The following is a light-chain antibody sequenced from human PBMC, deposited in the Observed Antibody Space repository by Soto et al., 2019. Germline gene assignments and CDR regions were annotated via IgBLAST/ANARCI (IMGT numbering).Light chain of an antibody. V-gene: IGKV3-20*01. J-gene: IGKJ1*01. Sequence: EFVLTQSPGTLSLSPGERVTPSCRASQTVRNNYLAWYQQKPGQAPRLLIYDASSRATGIPDRFSGSGSGTEFTLTISSLQPDDFATYYCQHYNSYSEAFGQGTKVDI. CDR3: QHYNSYSEA. CDR1: QTVRNNY. CDR2: DAS.